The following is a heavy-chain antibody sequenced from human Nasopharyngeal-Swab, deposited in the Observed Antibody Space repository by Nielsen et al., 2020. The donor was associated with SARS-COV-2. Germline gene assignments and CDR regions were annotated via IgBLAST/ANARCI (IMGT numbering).Heavy chain of an antibody. CDR3: ARAREADDVADGAFDV. Sequence: GESLKISCKVSGFTLSNYGMHWVRQAPGKGLEWVAVIWPEQNNKNYADSVKGRFTTSGDRSSNTLFLQMDSLRGEDTATYYCARAREADDVADGAFDVWGRGTVVIVSS. D-gene: IGHD5-24*01. CDR2: IWPEQNNK. V-gene: IGHV3-33*01. CDR1: GFTLSNYG. J-gene: IGHJ3*01.